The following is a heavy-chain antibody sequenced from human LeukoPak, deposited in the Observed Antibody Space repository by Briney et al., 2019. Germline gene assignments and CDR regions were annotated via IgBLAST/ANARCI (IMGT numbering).Heavy chain of an antibody. CDR3: AYFGGSGSYTFDY. V-gene: IGHV3-74*01. J-gene: IGHJ4*02. CDR2: TNSDGSST. Sequence: GGSLRLSCAASGFTFSSYWMHWVRQAPGKGLVWVSRTNSDGSSTSYADSVKGRFTISRDNAKNTLYLQMNSLRAEDTAVYYCAYFGGSGSYTFDYWGQGTLVTVSS. CDR1: GFTFSSYW. D-gene: IGHD3-10*01.